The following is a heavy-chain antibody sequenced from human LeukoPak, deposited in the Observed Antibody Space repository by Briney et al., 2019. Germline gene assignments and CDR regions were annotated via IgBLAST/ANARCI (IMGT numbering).Heavy chain of an antibody. CDR1: GGSISSSNW. CDR3: ARGTITTVTDS. CDR2: IYLRGNT. Sequence: SGTLSLTCAISGGSISSSNWWTWVRPPPGKGLEWVGEIYLRGNTNYNPSLESRVTISVDESKTQLSLRLESVTAADTAVYYCARGTITTVTDSWGPGTLVTVSS. V-gene: IGHV4-4*02. J-gene: IGHJ4*02. D-gene: IGHD4-17*01.